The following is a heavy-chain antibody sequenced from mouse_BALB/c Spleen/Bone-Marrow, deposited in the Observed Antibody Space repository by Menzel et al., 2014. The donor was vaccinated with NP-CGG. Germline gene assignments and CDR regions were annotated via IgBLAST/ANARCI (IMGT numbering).Heavy chain of an antibody. V-gene: IGHV5-6-4*01. Sequence: EVQVVESGGGLVKPGGSLKLSCAASGSTFSSYTMSWVRQTPEKRLEWVATISSGGSYTYYPDSVKGRFTISRDNAKNTLYLQMSSLKSEDTAMYYCTREDTNWDFDYWGQGTTLTVSS. J-gene: IGHJ2*01. D-gene: IGHD4-1*01. CDR3: TREDTNWDFDY. CDR2: ISSGGSYT. CDR1: GSTFSSYT.